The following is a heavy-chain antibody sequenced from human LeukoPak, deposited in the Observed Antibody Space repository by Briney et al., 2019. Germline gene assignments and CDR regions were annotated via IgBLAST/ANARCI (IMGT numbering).Heavy chain of an antibody. CDR2: IYTSGGT. J-gene: IGHJ4*02. D-gene: IGHD3-16*02. V-gene: IGHV4-61*02. CDR1: GGSISSSSYY. CDR3: ARDIGRYFDY. Sequence: PSETLSLTCTVSGGSISSSSYYWSWIRQPAGKGLEWIGRIYTSGGTNYNPSLKRRVTISVDTSKNQFSLKLSSVTAADTAVYYCARDIGRYFDYWGQGTLVTVSS.